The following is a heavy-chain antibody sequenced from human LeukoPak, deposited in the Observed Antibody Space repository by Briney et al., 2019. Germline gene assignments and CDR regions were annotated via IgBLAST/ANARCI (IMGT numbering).Heavy chain of an antibody. CDR3: AKALSFLGYFDY. CDR1: GFTFSSYA. V-gene: IGHV3-23*01. J-gene: IGHJ4*02. CDR2: ISGSGGST. Sequence: GGSLRLSCAASGFTFSSYAMSWVRQAPGEGLEWVSAISGSGGSTYYADSVKGRFTISRDNSKNTLYLQMNSLRAEDTAVYYCAKALSFLGYFDYWGQGTLVTVSS. D-gene: IGHD3-16*02.